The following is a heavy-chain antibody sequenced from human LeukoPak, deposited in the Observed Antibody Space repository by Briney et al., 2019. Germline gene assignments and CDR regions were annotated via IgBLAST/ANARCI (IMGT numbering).Heavy chain of an antibody. CDR1: GFTFSSYW. V-gene: IGHV3-7*01. CDR3: VRENRRRYNYGDYFYYGMDV. D-gene: IGHD5-18*01. J-gene: IGHJ6*02. CDR2: IKQDGSEK. Sequence: GGSLRLSCAASGFTFSSYWMSWVRQAPGKGLEWVANIKQDGSEKYYVDSVKGRFTISRDIAENSFYLQMNNLRAGDTAVYYCVRENRRRYNYGDYFYYGMDVWGQGTTVTVSS.